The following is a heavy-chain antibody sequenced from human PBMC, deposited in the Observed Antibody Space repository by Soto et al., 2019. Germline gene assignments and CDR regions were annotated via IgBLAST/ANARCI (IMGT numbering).Heavy chain of an antibody. V-gene: IGHV3-23*01. CDR3: AKERLRSSSWYGWFDP. D-gene: IGHD6-13*01. CDR2: ISGSGGST. Sequence: PGGSLRLSCAASGFTFSSYAMSWVRQAPGKGLEWVSAISGSGGSTYYADSVKGRFTISRDNSKNTLYLQMNSLRAEDTAVYYCAKERLRSSSWYGWFDPWGKGTLVTVSS. CDR1: GFTFSSYA. J-gene: IGHJ5*02.